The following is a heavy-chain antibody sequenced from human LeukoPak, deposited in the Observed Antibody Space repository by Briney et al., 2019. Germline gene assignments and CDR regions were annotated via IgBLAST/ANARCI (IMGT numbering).Heavy chain of an antibody. D-gene: IGHD3-10*01. V-gene: IGHV4-39*01. Sequence: SETLSLTYTVSGGSISSSSYYWGWIRQPPGKGLEWIGSIYYSGSTYYNPSLKSRVTISVDTSKNQFSLKLSSVTAADTAVYYCARLTYYYGSDWGQGTLVTVSS. CDR2: IYYSGST. CDR1: GGSISSSSYY. CDR3: ARLTYYYGSD. J-gene: IGHJ4*02.